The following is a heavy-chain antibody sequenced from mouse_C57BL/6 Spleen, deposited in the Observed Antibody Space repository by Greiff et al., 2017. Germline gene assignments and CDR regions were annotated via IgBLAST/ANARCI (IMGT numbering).Heavy chain of an antibody. V-gene: IGHV5-16*01. CDR1: GFTFSDYY. J-gene: IGHJ4*01. Sequence: EVQGVESEGGLVQPGSSMKLSCTASGFTFSDYYMAWVRQVPEKGLEWVANINYDGSSTYYLDSLKSRFSISRDNAKNILYLQMSSLKSEDTATYYCARDQYYYGSSYAMDYWGQGTSVTVSS. CDR2: INYDGSST. CDR3: ARDQYYYGSSYAMDY. D-gene: IGHD1-1*01.